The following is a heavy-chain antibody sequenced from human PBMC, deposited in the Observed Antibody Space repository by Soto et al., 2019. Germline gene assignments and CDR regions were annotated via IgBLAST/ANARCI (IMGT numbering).Heavy chain of an antibody. J-gene: IGHJ3*02. D-gene: IGHD3-9*01. CDR3: ARALILTGYYIREAFEI. CDR1: GGSISSYY. CDR2: IYYSGST. Sequence: QVQLQESGPGLVKPSETLSLTCTVSGGSISSYYWNWIRQPPGKGLEWIGYIYYSGSTNYNPSLKSRVTISVDTSKNQFSLKLSSVTAADTAVYYCARALILTGYYIREAFEIWGQGTMVTVSS. V-gene: IGHV4-59*01.